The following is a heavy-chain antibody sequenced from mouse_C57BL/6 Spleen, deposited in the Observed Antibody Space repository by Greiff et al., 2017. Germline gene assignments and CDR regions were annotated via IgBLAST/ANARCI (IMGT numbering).Heavy chain of an antibody. D-gene: IGHD1-1*01. Sequence: VQLQQSGPELVQPGASVKLSCKASGYAFSSSWMNWVQQTPGTGLEWVGRIYPGDGDPNYTGKFKGRATLPADKSSSTAYMQLRILTSEDSAVYVCARDYYGSSYSYYFDYWGQGTTLTVS. V-gene: IGHV1-82*01. J-gene: IGHJ2*01. CDR2: IYPGDGDP. CDR1: GYAFSSSW. CDR3: ARDYYGSSYSYYFDY.